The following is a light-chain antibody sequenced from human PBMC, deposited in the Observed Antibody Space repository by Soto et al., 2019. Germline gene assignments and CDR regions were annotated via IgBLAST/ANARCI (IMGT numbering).Light chain of an antibody. V-gene: IGKV1-5*03. CDR1: QSINSW. CDR3: QQYNSYPLT. CDR2: KAS. Sequence: DIQMTQSPSTLSASVGDRVTITCRASQSINSWLAWYQHKPGKAPKLLIYKASSLESGVPSSFSGSGSGTEFPLTISSLQPDDFATYYCQQYNSYPLTFGGGTKVEIK. J-gene: IGKJ4*01.